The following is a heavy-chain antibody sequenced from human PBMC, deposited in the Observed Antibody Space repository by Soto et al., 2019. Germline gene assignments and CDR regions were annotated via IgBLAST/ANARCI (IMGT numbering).Heavy chain of an antibody. D-gene: IGHD3-16*02. Sequence: GESLKISCKGSGYSFTSYWIGWVRQMPGKGLEWMGIIYPGDSDTRYSPSFQGQITISADKSISTAYLQWSSLKASDTAMYYCARLKVMITFGGVIVKYGMDVWGQGTTVTVSS. CDR1: GYSFTSYW. CDR3: ARLKVMITFGGVIVKYGMDV. V-gene: IGHV5-51*01. CDR2: IYPGDSDT. J-gene: IGHJ6*02.